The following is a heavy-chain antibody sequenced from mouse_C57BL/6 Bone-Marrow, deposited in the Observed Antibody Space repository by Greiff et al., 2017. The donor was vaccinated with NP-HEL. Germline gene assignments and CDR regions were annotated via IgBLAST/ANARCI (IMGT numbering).Heavy chain of an antibody. CDR2: IYPGDGDT. V-gene: IGHV1-82*01. J-gene: IGHJ2*01. D-gene: IGHD1-1*01. CDR3: ARGTTVSSYYFDY. CDR1: GYAFSSSW. Sequence: QVQLKESGPELVKPGASVKISCKASGYAFSSSWMNWVKQRPGKGLEWIGRIYPGDGDTNYNGKFKGKATLTADKSSSTAYMQLSSLTSEDSAVYFCARGTTVSSYYFDYWGQGTTLTVSS.